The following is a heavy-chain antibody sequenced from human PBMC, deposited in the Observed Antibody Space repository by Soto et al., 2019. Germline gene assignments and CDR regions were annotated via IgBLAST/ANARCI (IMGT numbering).Heavy chain of an antibody. V-gene: IGHV4-4*07. J-gene: IGHJ4*02. CDR2: VSTSGST. CDR3: RRDFAY. Sequence: SETLSLTCTVSAASIRNYYWSWIRQPAGKGLEWIGRVSTSGSTNYNPSLKRRVTMSVDTSKTQFSLMISSVTAADTDVYYCRRDFAYWGQGNLVTVSS. CDR1: AASIRNYY.